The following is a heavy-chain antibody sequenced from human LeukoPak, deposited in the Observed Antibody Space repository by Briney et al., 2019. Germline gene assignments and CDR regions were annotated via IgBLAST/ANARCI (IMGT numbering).Heavy chain of an antibody. CDR1: GFTFSRSG. J-gene: IGHJ4*02. CDR2: IRDGGSNK. D-gene: IGHD2-2*01. V-gene: IGHV3-30*02. Sequence: GGSLRLSCAASGFTFSRSGMCCVRQAPGKGLEWVAFIRDGGSNKYSADSVKGRFTISRDNSKNTLYLKMNSLRAEDTAVYYCAKDSSTSCHDWGQGTLVTVSS. CDR3: AKDSSTSCHD.